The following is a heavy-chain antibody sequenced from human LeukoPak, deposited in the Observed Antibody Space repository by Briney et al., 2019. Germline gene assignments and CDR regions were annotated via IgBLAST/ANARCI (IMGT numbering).Heavy chain of an antibody. V-gene: IGHV3-30*04. CDR2: ISHDGSNK. D-gene: IGHD6-19*01. Sequence: GGSLRLSCAASGFTFSSYAMHWVRQAPGKGLEWVAVISHDGSNKYYADSVKGRFTISRDNSKNTLYLQMNSLRAEDTAVYYCARGLSGWYLDYWGQGTLVTVSS. CDR3: ARGLSGWYLDY. CDR1: GFTFSSYA. J-gene: IGHJ4*02.